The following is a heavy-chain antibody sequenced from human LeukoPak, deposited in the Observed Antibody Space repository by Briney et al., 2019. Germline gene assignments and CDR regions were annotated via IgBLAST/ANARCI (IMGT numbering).Heavy chain of an antibody. CDR2: ISYDGSNK. V-gene: IGHV3-30*03. CDR1: GFTFSSYG. CDR3: AFLVGGSDY. D-gene: IGHD1-26*01. Sequence: GGSLRLSCAASGFTFSSYGMHWVRQAPGKGLEWVAVISYDGSNKYYADSVKGRFTISRDNSKNTLYLQMNSLRAEDTAVYYCAFLVGGSDYWGQGTLVTVSS. J-gene: IGHJ4*02.